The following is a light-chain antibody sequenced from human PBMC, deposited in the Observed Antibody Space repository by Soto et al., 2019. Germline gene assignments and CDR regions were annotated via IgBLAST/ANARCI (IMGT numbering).Light chain of an antibody. CDR3: QHYNYWPYT. CDR2: TAS. J-gene: IGKJ2*01. CDR1: QGISSY. V-gene: IGKV1-9*01. Sequence: IQLTQSPSSLSASVGDRVTITCRASQGISSYLAWYQQKPGKAPKLLIYTASTLQSGVPSRFSGSGSGTDFTLTISSLQSEDFAVYYCQHYNYWPYTFGQGTKVDIK.